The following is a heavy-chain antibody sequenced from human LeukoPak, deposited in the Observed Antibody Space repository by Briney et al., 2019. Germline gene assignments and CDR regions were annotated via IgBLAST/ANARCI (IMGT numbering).Heavy chain of an antibody. D-gene: IGHD2-15*01. Sequence: PGGSLRPSCAASGFTFSSYWMHWVRQAPGKGLVWVSRINSDGSSTNYADSVKGRFTISRDNAKNTLYLQMNSLRVEDTAVYYCARGSCSGGSCPRGFDPWGQGTLVTVSS. CDR2: INSDGSST. J-gene: IGHJ5*02. CDR3: ARGSCSGGSCPRGFDP. CDR1: GFTFSSYW. V-gene: IGHV3-74*01.